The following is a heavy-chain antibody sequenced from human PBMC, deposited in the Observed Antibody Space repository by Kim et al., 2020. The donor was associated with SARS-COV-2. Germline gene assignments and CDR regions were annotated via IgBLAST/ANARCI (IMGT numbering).Heavy chain of an antibody. CDR3: ARGASGPDY. CDR1: GLTFSSYA. J-gene: IGHJ4*02. CDR2: ISYDGNNK. V-gene: IGHV3-30*04. Sequence: GGSLRLSCAASGLTFSSYAMHWVRQAPGKRLEWVAVISYDGNNKYYADSVKGRFTISRDKSKNTLYLQMDSLRAEDTAVYYCARGASGPDYWGQGNLVTVSS. D-gene: IGHD2-21*01.